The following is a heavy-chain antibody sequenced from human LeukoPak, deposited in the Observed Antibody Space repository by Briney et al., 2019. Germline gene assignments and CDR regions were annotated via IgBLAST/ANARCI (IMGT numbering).Heavy chain of an antibody. CDR1: GFTFSSYA. Sequence: GGSLRLSCAASGFTFSSYAMSWVRQAPGKGLEWVANIKQDGSEKYYVDSVKGRFTISRDNAKNSLYLQMNSLRAEDTAVYYCARDGDFWSGYYIDYWGQGTLVTVSS. D-gene: IGHD3-3*01. CDR2: IKQDGSEK. CDR3: ARDGDFWSGYYIDY. V-gene: IGHV3-7*01. J-gene: IGHJ4*02.